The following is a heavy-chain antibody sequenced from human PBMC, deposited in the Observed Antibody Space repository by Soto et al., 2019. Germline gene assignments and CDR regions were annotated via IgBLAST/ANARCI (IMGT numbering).Heavy chain of an antibody. D-gene: IGHD2-2*01. J-gene: IGHJ4*02. Sequence: EVRLVESGGDLVQPGGSLRLSCAASGFPFSSYWMHWVRQAPGKGLVWVSRINGDGSSISYADSVKGRFTISRDNAKNTLYLQMNSLRAEDAAVYYCTRRGCSTTGCYFNWGRGNLVTVSS. CDR1: GFPFSSYW. V-gene: IGHV3-74*01. CDR3: TRRGCSTTGCYFN. CDR2: INGDGSSI.